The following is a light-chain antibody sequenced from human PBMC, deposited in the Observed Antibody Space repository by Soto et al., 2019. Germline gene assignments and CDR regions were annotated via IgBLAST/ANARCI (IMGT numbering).Light chain of an antibody. Sequence: EIVMTQSPATLSVYQGERATLSCRASQGVSSDVAWYQQKPGQAPRLLIYGASTRATGIPARFSGSGSGTEFTLTINSLQSEDFALYYCQQYNIWPWTFGQGTKVDIK. J-gene: IGKJ1*01. CDR1: QGVSSD. CDR2: GAS. CDR3: QQYNIWPWT. V-gene: IGKV3-15*01.